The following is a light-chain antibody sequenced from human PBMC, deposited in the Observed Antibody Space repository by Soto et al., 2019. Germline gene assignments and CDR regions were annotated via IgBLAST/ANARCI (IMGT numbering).Light chain of an antibody. Sequence: SSELTQPPSVSVAPGKTARITCGGNKIGSKSVHWYQQKPGQAPVLVIYYDSDRPSGIPERFSGSNSGNTATLTISRVEAGDEADYYCQVWDSSSDHVVFGGGTKVTVL. CDR1: KIGSKS. J-gene: IGLJ2*01. V-gene: IGLV3-21*04. CDR2: YDS. CDR3: QVWDSSSDHVV.